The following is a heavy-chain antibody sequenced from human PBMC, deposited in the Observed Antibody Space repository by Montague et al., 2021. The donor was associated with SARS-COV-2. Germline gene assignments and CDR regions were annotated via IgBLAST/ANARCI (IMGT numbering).Heavy chain of an antibody. Sequence: TLSLTCTVSGGSISSGGYYWSWIRQHPGEGLELIGYIYYVGSTYYNPSLKSRVTISVDTTKNQFSLNLSSVTAADTAVYYCARDVGWYSSSWFDYWGQGTLVTVSS. CDR2: IYYVGST. J-gene: IGHJ4*02. D-gene: IGHD6-13*01. CDR1: GGSISSGGYY. V-gene: IGHV4-31*03. CDR3: ARDVGWYSSSWFDY.